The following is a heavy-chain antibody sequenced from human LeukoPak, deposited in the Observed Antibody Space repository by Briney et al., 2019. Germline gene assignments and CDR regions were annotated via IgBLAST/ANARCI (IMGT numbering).Heavy chain of an antibody. CDR1: GFTFSSYG. CDR2: ISYDGSNK. CDR3: ARGSITGTTGWFDP. V-gene: IGHV3-30*03. D-gene: IGHD1-20*01. J-gene: IGHJ5*02. Sequence: PGGSLRLSCAASGFTFSSYGMHWVRQAPGKGLEWVAVISYDGSNKYYADSVKGRFTISRDNSKNTLYLQMNSLRAEDTAVYYCARGSITGTTGWFDPWGQGTLVAVSS.